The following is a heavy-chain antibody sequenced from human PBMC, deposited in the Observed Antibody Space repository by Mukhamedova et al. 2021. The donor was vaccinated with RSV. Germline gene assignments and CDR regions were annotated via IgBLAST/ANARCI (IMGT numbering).Heavy chain of an antibody. CDR2: IKSKTDGGTA. D-gene: IGHD6-19*01. J-gene: IGHJ4*02. Sequence: GKGLEWVGRIKSKTDGGTADYAAPVKGRFTISRDDSKNTLYLQMNSLKTEDTAVYYCTTAHSSGWYFDYWGQGTL. CDR3: TTAHSSGWYFDY. V-gene: IGHV3-15*01.